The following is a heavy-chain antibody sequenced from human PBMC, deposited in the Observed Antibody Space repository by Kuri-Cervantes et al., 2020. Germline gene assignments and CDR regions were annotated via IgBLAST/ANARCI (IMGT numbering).Heavy chain of an antibody. CDR2: IKQDGSEK. D-gene: IGHD6-19*01. V-gene: IGHV3-7*04. J-gene: IGHJ4*02. CDR3: ARAMAGMGRNYFDY. Sequence: GESLKISCAASGFTFSSYWMSWVRQAPGKGLEWVANIKQDGSEKYYVDSVKGRFTISRDNSKNTLYLQMNSLRAEDTAVYYCARAMAGMGRNYFDYWGQGTLVTVSS. CDR1: GFTFSSYW.